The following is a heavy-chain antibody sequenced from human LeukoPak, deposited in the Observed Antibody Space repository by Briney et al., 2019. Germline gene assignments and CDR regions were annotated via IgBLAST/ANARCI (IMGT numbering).Heavy chain of an antibody. J-gene: IGHJ6*03. Sequence: GESLRLSCAASGFTFSSYMMTWVRQAPGKGLEWVANIKPDGGEKFYVDSVRGRFTISRDNAKNSLYLQMNSLRAEDTAVYYCANGNRCTSPNCLGYYYFYMDVWGKGTTVTVSS. CDR3: ANGNRCTSPNCLGYYYFYMDV. D-gene: IGHD2-8*01. CDR2: IKPDGGEK. V-gene: IGHV3-7*03. CDR1: GFTFSSYM.